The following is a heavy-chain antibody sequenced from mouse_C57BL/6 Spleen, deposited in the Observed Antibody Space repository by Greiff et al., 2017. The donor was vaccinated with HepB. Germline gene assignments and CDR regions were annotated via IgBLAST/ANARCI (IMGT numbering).Heavy chain of an antibody. CDR1: GYAFSSSW. CDR2: IYPGDGDT. J-gene: IGHJ4*01. Sequence: VQLQQSGPELVKPGASVKISCKASGYAFSSSWMNWVKQRPGKGLEWIGRIYPGDGDTNYNGKFKGKATLTADKSSSTAYMQLSSLTSEDSAVYFCANTYYGSSYDYAMDYWGQGTSVTVSS. V-gene: IGHV1-82*01. CDR3: ANTYYGSSYDYAMDY. D-gene: IGHD1-1*01.